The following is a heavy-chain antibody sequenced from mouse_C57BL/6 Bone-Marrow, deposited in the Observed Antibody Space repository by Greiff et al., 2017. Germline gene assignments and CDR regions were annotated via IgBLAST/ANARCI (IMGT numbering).Heavy chain of an antibody. J-gene: IGHJ3*01. D-gene: IGHD1-1*01. CDR1: GYAFSSSW. V-gene: IGHV1-82*01. Sequence: ESGPELVKPGASVKISCKASGYAFSSSWMNWVKQRPGKGLEWIGRIYPGGGDTNYNGKFKGKATFTADKSSSTAYLQLSSLTSEDSAVYFCARDYGSYFGFAYWGQGTLVTVSA. CDR2: IYPGGGDT. CDR3: ARDYGSYFGFAY.